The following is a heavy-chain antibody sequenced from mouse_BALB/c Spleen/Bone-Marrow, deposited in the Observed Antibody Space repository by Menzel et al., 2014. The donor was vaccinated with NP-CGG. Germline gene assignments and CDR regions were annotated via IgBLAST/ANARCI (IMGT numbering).Heavy chain of an antibody. CDR3: SRGRRDALDY. CDR2: INPSNGGT. Sequence: QVQLKQSGAELVKPGALVKLSCKASGYTFTSYYMYWVKQRPGQGLEWFGEINPSNGGTNFNEKFKNKATLTVDKSSSTAYMQLSSLTSEDSAVYYCSRGRRDALDYWGQGTSVTVSS. J-gene: IGHJ4*01. V-gene: IGHV1S81*02. CDR1: GYTFTSYY.